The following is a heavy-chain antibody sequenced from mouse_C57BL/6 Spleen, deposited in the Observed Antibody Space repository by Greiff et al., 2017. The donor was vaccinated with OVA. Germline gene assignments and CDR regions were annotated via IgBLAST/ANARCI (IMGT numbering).Heavy chain of an antibody. CDR1: GYTFTSYW. CDR2: IDPSDSYT. D-gene: IGHD6-1*01. Sequence: QVQLQQPGAELVKPGASVKLSCKASGYTFTSYWMQWVKQRPGQGLEWIGEIDPSDSYTNYNQKFKGKATLTVDTSSSTAYMQLSSLTSEDSAVYYCARVGSFLLAMDYWGQGTSVTVSS. J-gene: IGHJ4*01. CDR3: ARVGSFLLAMDY. V-gene: IGHV1-50*01.